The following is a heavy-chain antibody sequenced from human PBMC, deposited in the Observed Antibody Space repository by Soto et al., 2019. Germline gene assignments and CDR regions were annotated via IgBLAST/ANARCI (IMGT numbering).Heavy chain of an antibody. Sequence: QVQLVESGGGVVQPGRSLRLSCAASGFTFSTYAMHWVRQAPGKGLDWVAVISYDGSNKYYADSVKGRFTISRDNSKTTLYLQMNSLRAEDTTVYYCARGGPYYYDSSDWGAFHIWGQGTMVTVSS. CDR3: ARGGPYYYDSSDWGAFHI. CDR2: ISYDGSNK. D-gene: IGHD3-22*01. V-gene: IGHV3-30-3*01. J-gene: IGHJ3*02. CDR1: GFTFSTYA.